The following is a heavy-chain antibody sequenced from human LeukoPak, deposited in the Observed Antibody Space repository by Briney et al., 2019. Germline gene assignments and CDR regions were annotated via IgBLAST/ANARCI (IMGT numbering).Heavy chain of an antibody. V-gene: IGHV4-34*01. D-gene: IGHD2-8*01. CDR3: ARLTTNGYYYYYYYMDV. J-gene: IGHJ6*03. CDR2: INHSGST. CDR1: GGSFSGYY. Sequence: SETLSLTCAVYGGSFSGYYWSWIRQPPGKGLEWIGEINHSGSTNYNPSLKSRVTISVDTSKNQFSLKLSSVTAADTAVYYCARLTTNGYYYYYYYMDVWGKGTTVTVSS.